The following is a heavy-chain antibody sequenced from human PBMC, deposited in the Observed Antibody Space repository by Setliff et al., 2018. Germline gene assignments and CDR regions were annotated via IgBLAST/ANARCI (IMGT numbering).Heavy chain of an antibody. J-gene: IGHJ4*02. CDR3: ARHPHYDSSGYRDY. V-gene: IGHV4-38-2*01. D-gene: IGHD3-22*01. Sequence: ESLKISCAASGFTVSSDYMSWFRQPPGKGLEWIGSIYYSGSTYYNPSLKSRVTISVDTSKNQFSLKLSSVTAADTAVYYCARHPHYDSSGYRDYWGQGTLVTVSS. CDR1: GFTVSSDY. CDR2: IYYSGST.